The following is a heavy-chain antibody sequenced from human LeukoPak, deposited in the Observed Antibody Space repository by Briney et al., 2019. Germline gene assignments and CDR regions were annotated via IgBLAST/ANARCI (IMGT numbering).Heavy chain of an antibody. CDR3: ARHIVGEQNFDY. CDR1: GFTFNTYA. J-gene: IGHJ4*02. Sequence: PGGSLRLSCAASGFTFNTYAMYWVRQAPGKGLEWVSGIFGSGGSAHYADSVKGRFTISRDNSKNTVYLQMDTMRVEDTAVYYCARHIVGEQNFDYWSQGTLVTVSS. CDR2: IFGSGGSA. D-gene: IGHD3-16*02. V-gene: IGHV3-23*01.